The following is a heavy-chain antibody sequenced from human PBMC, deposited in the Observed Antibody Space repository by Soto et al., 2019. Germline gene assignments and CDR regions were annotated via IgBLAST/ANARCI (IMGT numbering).Heavy chain of an antibody. CDR1: GFPLSDSA. D-gene: IGHD2-15*01. Sequence: EVQLVESGGGLVQPGGSLKLACLASGFPLSDSAIHWVRKASGKGLEWGGRIRSKTNNYATTYGAPVRGRFTLSRDDSKNTAYLQMNNLESEDAAVYYCTRHAGGQVEHSFYYSFMAVWGKGTTVSVPS. CDR2: IRSKTNNYAT. V-gene: IGHV3-73*01. J-gene: IGHJ6*03. CDR3: TRHAGGQVEHSFYYSFMAV.